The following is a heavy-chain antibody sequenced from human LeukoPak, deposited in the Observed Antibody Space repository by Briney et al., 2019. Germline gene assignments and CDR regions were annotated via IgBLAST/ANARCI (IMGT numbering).Heavy chain of an antibody. CDR2: ISWNSGTI. CDR3: AKGRYGSGPGTFDI. V-gene: IGHV3-9*01. D-gene: IGHD3-10*01. CDR1: GFTFDDYA. J-gene: IGHJ3*02. Sequence: PGGSLRLSCAASGFTFDDYAMHWVRQAPGKGLEWVSGISWNSGTIGYAVSVKGRFTISRDNAKNSLYLQMNSLRTEDTALYYCAKGRYGSGPGTFDIWGQGTMVTVSS.